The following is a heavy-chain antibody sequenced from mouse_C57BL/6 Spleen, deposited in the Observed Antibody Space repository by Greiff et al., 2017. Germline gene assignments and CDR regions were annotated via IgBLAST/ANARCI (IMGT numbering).Heavy chain of an antibody. CDR2: ISSGSSTI. Sequence: LVESGGGLVKPGGSLKLSCAASGFTFSDYGMHWVRQAPEKGLEWVAYISSGSSTIYYADTVKGRFTISRDNAKNTLFLQMTSLRSEDTAMYYCARGRYYGSRDWYFDVWGTGTTVTVSS. CDR1: GFTFSDYG. CDR3: ARGRYYGSRDWYFDV. V-gene: IGHV5-17*01. J-gene: IGHJ1*03. D-gene: IGHD1-1*01.